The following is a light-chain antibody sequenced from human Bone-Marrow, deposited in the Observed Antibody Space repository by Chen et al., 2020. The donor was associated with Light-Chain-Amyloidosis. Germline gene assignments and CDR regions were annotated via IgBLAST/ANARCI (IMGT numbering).Light chain of an antibody. CDR3: QSYQGSSQGV. CDR1: SGSIATNY. CDR2: EDD. J-gene: IGLJ3*02. V-gene: IGLV6-57*01. Sequence: NFMLTQSHAVSEAPGKTVIISCTRSSGSIATNYVQWYQQRPGSSPTTVIYEDDQRPSGVPDRFSGSIDRSSNSASLTISGLKTEDEADYYCQSYQGSSQGVFGGGTKLTVL.